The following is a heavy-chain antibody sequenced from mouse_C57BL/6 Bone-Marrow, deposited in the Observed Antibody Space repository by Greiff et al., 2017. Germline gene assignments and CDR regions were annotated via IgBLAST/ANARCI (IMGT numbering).Heavy chain of an antibody. CDR2: IYPTSGRT. CDR1: GYTFTSYW. Sequence: QVQLQQPGAELVKPGASVKMSCKASGYTFTSYWITWVKQRPGQGLEWIGDIYPTSGRTNYNEKFKSKAILTVDPSSNTAYMQLSSLTSEDSAVFYGARSGPLGRSFDYWGQGTTLTVSS. D-gene: IGHD4-1*01. J-gene: IGHJ2*01. V-gene: IGHV1-55*01. CDR3: ARSGPLGRSFDY.